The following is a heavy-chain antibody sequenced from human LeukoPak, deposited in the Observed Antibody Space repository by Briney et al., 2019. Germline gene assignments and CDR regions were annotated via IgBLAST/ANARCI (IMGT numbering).Heavy chain of an antibody. V-gene: IGHV3-21*01. Sequence: SVKGRFTISRDNAKNSLFLQMNSLRAEDTAVYYCARSLDYYYGMDVWGQGTTVTVS. J-gene: IGHJ6*02. CDR3: ARSLDYYYGMDV.